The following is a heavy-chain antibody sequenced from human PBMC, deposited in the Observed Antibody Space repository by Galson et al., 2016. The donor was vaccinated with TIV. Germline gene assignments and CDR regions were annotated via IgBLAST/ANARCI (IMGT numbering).Heavy chain of an antibody. Sequence: PALVKPTQTLTLTCTFSGFSLNTDGMCVNWIRQPPGKALEWLARIDWDDDKSHTSSLKTRLTISKDTSKSQVVLTMTNMYPVDTATYYCARISGYYDSSGHYIPRSFDYWGQGTLVTVSS. CDR3: ARISGYYDSSGHYIPRSFDY. J-gene: IGHJ4*02. CDR1: GFSLNTDGMC. V-gene: IGHV2-70*11. D-gene: IGHD3-22*01. CDR2: IDWDDDK.